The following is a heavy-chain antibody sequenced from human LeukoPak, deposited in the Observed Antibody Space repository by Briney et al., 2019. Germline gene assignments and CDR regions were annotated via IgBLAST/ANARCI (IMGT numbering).Heavy chain of an antibody. V-gene: IGHV4-59*01. Sequence: SETLSLTCTVSGGSISSYPWSWIWQPPGKGLEWIGYIYYSGSTNYNPSLKSRVTISVDTSKNQFSLKLSSVTAADTAVYYCARDSSSGYYYWFDAWGQGGLVTVSS. CDR1: GGSISSYP. CDR3: ARDSSSGYYYWFDA. CDR2: IYYSGST. J-gene: IGHJ5*02. D-gene: IGHD3-22*01.